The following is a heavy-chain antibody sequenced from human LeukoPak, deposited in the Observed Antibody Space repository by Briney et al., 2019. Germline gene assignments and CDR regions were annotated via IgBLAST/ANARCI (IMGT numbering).Heavy chain of an antibody. Sequence: SETLSLTCTVSGGSISSYYWSWIRQPPGKGLEWIGYIYTSGSTNYNPSLKSRVTISVDTSKNQFSLTLKSVTATDTAVYYCARVKASSTSWTFDQWGQGALVTVSS. J-gene: IGHJ4*02. V-gene: IGHV4-4*09. CDR3: ARVKASSTSWTFDQ. D-gene: IGHD2-2*01. CDR2: IYTSGST. CDR1: GGSISSYY.